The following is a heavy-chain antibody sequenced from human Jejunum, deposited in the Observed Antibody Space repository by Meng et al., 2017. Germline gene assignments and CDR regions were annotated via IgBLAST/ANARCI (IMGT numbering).Heavy chain of an antibody. D-gene: IGHD6-13*01. CDR3: AKKASSWYYYFDY. CDR2: MSGSGETT. V-gene: IGHV3-23*01. CDR1: GFTFSSDD. Sequence: GESLKTPCAASGFTFSSDDMSWVRQAPGKGPQWVSAMSGSGETTYYADSVKGRFTISRDNSKNTLYLHMNSLRVEDTAVYFCAKKASSWYYYFDYWGHGTLVTVSS. J-gene: IGHJ4*01.